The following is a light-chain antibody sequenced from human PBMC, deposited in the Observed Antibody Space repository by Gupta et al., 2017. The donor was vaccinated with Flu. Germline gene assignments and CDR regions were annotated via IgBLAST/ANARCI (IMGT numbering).Light chain of an antibody. CDR2: EVS. Sequence: QSALTQPSSVSESPGPSLTLPCTRTTGDIGTYNYVSWYQHHPGKAPKLIIYEVSDRPSGVSTRFSGSKSGNTASLTISGLQIEDEALYYCVTYLTDASWVFGGGTALTVL. V-gene: IGLV2-14*01. J-gene: IGLJ3*02. CDR3: VTYLTDASWV. CDR1: TGDIGTYNY.